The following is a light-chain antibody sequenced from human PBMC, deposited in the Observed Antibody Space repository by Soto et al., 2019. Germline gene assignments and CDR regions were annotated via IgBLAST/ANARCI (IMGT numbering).Light chain of an antibody. Sequence: DIQMTQSPSTLSASMGDRVTIACRASQAIGTALGWYQQKPGKAPKLLIYDASTLESGVPTRFSGSGSGTEFTLTISSLHPDDFATYYCQQYNILSTFGQGTKVDIK. CDR2: DAS. J-gene: IGKJ1*01. V-gene: IGKV1-5*01. CDR1: QAIGTA. CDR3: QQYNILST.